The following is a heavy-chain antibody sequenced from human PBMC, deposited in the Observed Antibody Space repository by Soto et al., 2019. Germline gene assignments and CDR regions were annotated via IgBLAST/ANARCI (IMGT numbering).Heavy chain of an antibody. Sequence: GVSLRLSCAASGFTFTSYAMHWVRQSPGQRLEWMGWINAGNGNTKYSQKFQGRVTITRDTSASTAYMELSSLRSEDTAVYYCPTDLRGAIDVDGRDYRHYYYYGMDGWCEGTTVTVTS. CDR3: PTDLRGAIDVDGRDYRHYYYYGMDG. CDR2: INAGNGNT. D-gene: IGHD4-4*01. CDR1: GFTFTSYA. V-gene: IGHV1-3*01. J-gene: IGHJ6*04.